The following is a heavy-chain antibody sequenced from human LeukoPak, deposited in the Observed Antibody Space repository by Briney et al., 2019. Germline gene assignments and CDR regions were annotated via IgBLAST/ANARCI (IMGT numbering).Heavy chain of an antibody. CDR3: AKDEDSDFIVAYFDY. Sequence: PGASLRLSCAASGFTFSSYAMSWVRQAPGKGLEWVSAISGSGGSTYYADSVKGRFTISRDNSKNTLYLQMNSLRAEDTAVYYCAKDEDSDFIVAYFDYWGQGTLVTVSS. J-gene: IGHJ4*02. D-gene: IGHD1-26*01. CDR2: ISGSGGST. V-gene: IGHV3-23*01. CDR1: GFTFSSYA.